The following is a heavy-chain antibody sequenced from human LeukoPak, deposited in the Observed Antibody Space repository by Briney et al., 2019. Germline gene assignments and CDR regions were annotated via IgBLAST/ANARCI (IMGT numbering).Heavy chain of an antibody. CDR1: GFTFSGSA. D-gene: IGHD4-17*01. Sequence: GGSLKLSCAASGFTFSGSAMHWVRQASGKGLEWVGRIRSKANSYATAYAASVKGRFTISRDDSKNTAYLQMNSLKTEDTAVYYCTRRYGDYSVGTFDYWGQGTLVTVSS. J-gene: IGHJ4*02. V-gene: IGHV3-73*01. CDR2: IRSKANSYAT. CDR3: TRRYGDYSVGTFDY.